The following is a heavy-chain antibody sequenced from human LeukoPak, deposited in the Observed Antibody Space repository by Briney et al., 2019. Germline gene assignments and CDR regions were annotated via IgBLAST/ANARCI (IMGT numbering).Heavy chain of an antibody. V-gene: IGHV3-7*01. J-gene: IGHJ3*02. D-gene: IGHD6-13*01. CDR2: IKQDGSEK. Sequence: GGSLRLSCAASGFTFSSYWMSWVRQAPGKGLEWVANIKQDGSEKYYVDSVKGRFTISRDNAKNSLYLQMNSLRAEDTAVYYWAHQGDSSSWLADAFDIWGQGKMVTVSS. CDR3: AHQGDSSSWLADAFDI. CDR1: GFTFSSYW.